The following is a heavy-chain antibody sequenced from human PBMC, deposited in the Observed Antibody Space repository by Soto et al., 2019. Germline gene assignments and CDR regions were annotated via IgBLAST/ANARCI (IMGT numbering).Heavy chain of an antibody. J-gene: IGHJ3*02. CDR3: ARGVVVVGTRAFDI. D-gene: IGHD2-15*01. CDR2: IYYSGST. V-gene: IGHV4-59*01. CDR1: GGSISSYY. Sequence: QVQLQESGPGLVKPSETLSLTCTVSGGSISSYYWSWIRQPPGKGLAWIGYIYYSGSTNYNPSLQSRVTISVDTSKNQFSLKLSSVTAADTAVYYCARGVVVVGTRAFDIWGQGTMVTVSS.